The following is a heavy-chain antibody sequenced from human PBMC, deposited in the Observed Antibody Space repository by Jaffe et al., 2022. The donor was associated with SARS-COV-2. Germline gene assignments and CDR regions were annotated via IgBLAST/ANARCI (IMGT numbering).Heavy chain of an antibody. Sequence: QVQLQQWGAGLLKPSETLSLTCAVYGGSFSGYYWSWIRQTPGQGLEWIGEINHSGSTNYNPSLKSRITISVDTSKSQFSLKLNSVTGADTAVYYCARATPPVDWGQGTLVTVSS. CDR1: GGSFSGYY. D-gene: IGHD1-1*01. J-gene: IGHJ4*02. V-gene: IGHV4-34*01. CDR2: INHSGST. CDR3: ARATPPVD.